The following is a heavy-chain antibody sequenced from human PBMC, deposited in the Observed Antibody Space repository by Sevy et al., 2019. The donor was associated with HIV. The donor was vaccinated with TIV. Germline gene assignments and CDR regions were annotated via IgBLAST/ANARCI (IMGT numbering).Heavy chain of an antibody. J-gene: IGHJ4*02. D-gene: IGHD3-22*01. V-gene: IGHV3-23*01. CDR3: ARKYDSSGYFDY. Sequence: GGSLRLSCAASGFTFRNYAMYWVRQAPGKGLEWVSGISGTGGSGDKTNYADSVKGRVTISRDDSKNSLYLQLNTLRAEDTAIYYCARKYDSSGYFDYWGQGTLVTVSS. CDR1: GFTFRNYA. CDR2: ISGTGGSGDKT.